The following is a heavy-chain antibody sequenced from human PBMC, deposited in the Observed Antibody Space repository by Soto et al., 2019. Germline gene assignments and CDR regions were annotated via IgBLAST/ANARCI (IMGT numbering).Heavy chain of an antibody. CDR3: ATWHEREHAYDV. CDR2: ISESGAYT. J-gene: IGHJ3*01. CDR1: QFSLSSSV. Sequence: EVQLLESGGGLVQPGGSLRLSCTASQFSLSSSVIYWVRQAPGKGLEWVSAISESGAYTNYADSVKGRFTVSIDNSENTVYLQMNGLRPDDTAVYYCATWHEREHAYDVWGQGTTVTVSS. D-gene: IGHD1-1*01. V-gene: IGHV3-23*01.